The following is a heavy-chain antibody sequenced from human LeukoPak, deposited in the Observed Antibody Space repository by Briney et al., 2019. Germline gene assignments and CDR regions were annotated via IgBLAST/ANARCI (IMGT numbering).Heavy chain of an antibody. V-gene: IGHV3-48*01. CDR2: ISSSGSTI. Sequence: GGSLRLSCAASGFTFSSYSMNWVRQAPGKGLEWVSYISSSGSTIYYADSVKGRFTISRDNSKNTLYLQMNSLRAEDTAVYYCAKDLRRFPTNYWGQGTLVTVSS. CDR1: GFTFSSYS. J-gene: IGHJ4*02. CDR3: AKDLRRFPTNY. D-gene: IGHD3-3*01.